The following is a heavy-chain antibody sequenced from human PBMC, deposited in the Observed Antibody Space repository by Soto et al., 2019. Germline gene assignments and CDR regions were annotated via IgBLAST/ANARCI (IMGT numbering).Heavy chain of an antibody. Sequence: SETLSLTCAVYGGSFRGYYWSWIRQPPGKGLEWIGEINHSGRTNYNPSLKSRVTISVDTSKNQFSLKLCSVTSADTAVYDCARAIWLEIWYFDLWGRGTLVTVSS. J-gene: IGHJ2*01. CDR2: INHSGRT. CDR1: GGSFRGYY. D-gene: IGHD6-19*01. V-gene: IGHV4-34*01. CDR3: ARAIWLEIWYFDL.